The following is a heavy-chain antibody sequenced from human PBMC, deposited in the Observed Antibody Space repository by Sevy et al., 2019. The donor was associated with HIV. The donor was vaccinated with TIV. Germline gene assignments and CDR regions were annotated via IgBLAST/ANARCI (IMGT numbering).Heavy chain of an antibody. Sequence: GGSLRLSCAASGFTFSSYAMHWVRQAPGKGLEWVAVISYDGSNKYYADSVKGRFTISRDNSKNTLYLQMNSLRAEDTAGYYCARGRRKYYDILTGYSTNWFDPWGQGTLVTVSS. CDR1: GFTFSSYA. D-gene: IGHD3-9*01. CDR2: ISYDGSNK. J-gene: IGHJ5*02. CDR3: ARGRRKYYDILTGYSTNWFDP. V-gene: IGHV3-30-3*01.